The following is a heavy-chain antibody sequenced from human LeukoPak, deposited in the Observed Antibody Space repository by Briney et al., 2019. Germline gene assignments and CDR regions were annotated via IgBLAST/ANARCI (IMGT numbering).Heavy chain of an antibody. CDR3: ARLNGGYDLSYYYYGMDV. V-gene: IGHV4-59*08. Sequence: SETLSLTCTVSGGSISSYYWSWIRQPPGKGLEWIGYIYYSGSTNYNPSLKSRVTISVDTSKNQFSLKLSSVTAADTAVYYCARLNGGYDLSYYYYGMDVWGQGTTVTVSS. CDR2: IYYSGST. D-gene: IGHD5-12*01. CDR1: GGSISSYY. J-gene: IGHJ6*02.